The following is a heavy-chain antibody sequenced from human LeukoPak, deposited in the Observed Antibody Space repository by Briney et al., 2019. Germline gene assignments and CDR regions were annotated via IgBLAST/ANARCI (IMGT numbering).Heavy chain of an antibody. Sequence: SETLSLTCTVSGGSISSYYWSWIRQPPGKGLEWIGEVSPGGSTRYNPSLRSRVTISLDTSRRRFSLRLSSVTAADTGVYYCARDGGTRLGFDPWGQGTLVTVSS. V-gene: IGHV4-34*01. J-gene: IGHJ5*02. D-gene: IGHD3-16*01. CDR2: VSPGGST. CDR1: GGSISSYY. CDR3: ARDGGTRLGFDP.